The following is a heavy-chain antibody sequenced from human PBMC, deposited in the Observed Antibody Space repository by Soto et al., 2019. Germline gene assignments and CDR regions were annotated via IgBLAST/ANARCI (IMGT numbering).Heavy chain of an antibody. CDR1: GYIFTSYG. J-gene: IGHJ6*02. CDR3: ARENSYYGSGTYYFYGMDV. D-gene: IGHD3-10*01. V-gene: IGHV1-18*01. CDR2: ISTHNGNT. Sequence: QVQLVQSEAEVKKPGASVKVSCKTSGYIFTSYGISWVRQAPGQGLEWMGWISTHNGNTNYAQKLQDRVTMTTDTSTSPAYMELRSLRSDDTAVYYCARENSYYGSGTYYFYGMDVWGHGTTVTVSS.